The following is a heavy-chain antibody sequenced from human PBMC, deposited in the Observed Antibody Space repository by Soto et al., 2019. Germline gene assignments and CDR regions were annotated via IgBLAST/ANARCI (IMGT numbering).Heavy chain of an antibody. J-gene: IGHJ5*02. CDR1: GGSISSGGYY. D-gene: IGHD3-10*01. CDR3: AILNRRITMVRGAEFDP. Sequence: QVQLQESGPGLVKPSQTLSLTCTVSGGSISSGGYYWSWIRQHPGKGLEWIGYIYYSGSTYYNPSLKSRVTISVDTSKNQFSLKLSSVTAADTAVYYCAILNRRITMVRGAEFDPWGQGTLVTVSS. CDR2: IYYSGST. V-gene: IGHV4-31*03.